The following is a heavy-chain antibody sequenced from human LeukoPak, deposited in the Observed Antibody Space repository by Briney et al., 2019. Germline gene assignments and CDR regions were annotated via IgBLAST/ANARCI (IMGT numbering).Heavy chain of an antibody. J-gene: IGHJ4*02. CDR1: GGSVSSSSYY. CDR3: ARANDFWSGKYYFDY. CDR2: IFYSGST. V-gene: IGHV4-39*07. Sequence: SETLSLTCTVCGGSVSSSSYYWAWIRQSPGKGLEWIGSIFYSGSTYYNPSLQSRVTISVDTSKNQFSLKLSSVSAADTAVYYCARANDFWSGKYYFDYWGQGILVTVSS. D-gene: IGHD3-3*01.